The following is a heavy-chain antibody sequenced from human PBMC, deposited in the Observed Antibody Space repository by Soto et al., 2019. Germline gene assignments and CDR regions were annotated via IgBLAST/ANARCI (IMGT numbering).Heavy chain of an antibody. CDR3: ASFVLLWFGELRFDY. J-gene: IGHJ4*02. V-gene: IGHV4-30-2*01. D-gene: IGHD3-10*01. CDR1: GGSISSGGYS. Sequence: SETLSLTCAVSGGSISSGGYSWSWIRQPPGKGLEWIGYIYHSGSTYYNPSLKSRVTISVDRSKNQFSLKLSSVTAADTAVYYCASFVLLWFGELRFDYWGQGTLVTVSS. CDR2: IYHSGST.